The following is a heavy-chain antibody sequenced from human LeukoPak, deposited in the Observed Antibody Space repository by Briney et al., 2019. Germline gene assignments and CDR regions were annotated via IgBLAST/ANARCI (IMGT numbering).Heavy chain of an antibody. CDR2: IYYSGTT. V-gene: IGHV4-59*08. CDR3: ARRAPIDIVVVPAAPTGWYFDL. D-gene: IGHD2-2*01. CDR1: GDSISSWY. Sequence: SETLSLTCTVSGDSISSWYWSWIRQPPGKGLEWIGYIYYSGTTYYNPSLKSRVSISFDTSKNQFSLKLSSVTAADTAVYYCARRAPIDIVVVPAAPTGWYFDLWGRGTLVTVSS. J-gene: IGHJ2*01.